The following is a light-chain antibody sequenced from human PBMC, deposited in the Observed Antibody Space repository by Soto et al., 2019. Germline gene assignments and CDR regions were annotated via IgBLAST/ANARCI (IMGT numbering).Light chain of an antibody. CDR3: QHYDSSFT. Sequence: EILLTQSPGTLSLSPGERATLSCRASQSVSSYLAWYQQKPGQAPRLLIYAASSRATGIPDRFSGSGSGTDFTLTISRLEPEDFAVYYCQHYDSSFTFGGGSKVDIK. J-gene: IGKJ4*01. CDR1: QSVSSY. V-gene: IGKV3-20*01. CDR2: AAS.